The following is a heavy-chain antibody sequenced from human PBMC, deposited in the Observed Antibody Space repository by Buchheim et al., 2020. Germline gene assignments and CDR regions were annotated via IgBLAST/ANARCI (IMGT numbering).Heavy chain of an antibody. CDR1: GFTFSSYE. CDR3: AKDTHVLEWELLSGYFDY. V-gene: IGHV3-48*03. Sequence: EVQLVESGGGLVQPGGSLRLSCAASGFTFSSYEMNWVRQAPGKGLEWVSYISDSGTTIYYADSVKGRFTISRDTSKNPLYLQMNSLRAEDTAVYYCAKDTHVLEWELLSGYFDYWGQGTL. J-gene: IGHJ4*02. D-gene: IGHD1-26*01. CDR2: ISDSGTTI.